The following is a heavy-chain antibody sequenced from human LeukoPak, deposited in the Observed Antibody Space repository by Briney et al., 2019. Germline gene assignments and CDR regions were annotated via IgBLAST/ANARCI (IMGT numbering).Heavy chain of an antibody. Sequence: GGSLRLSCAVSGFTFSDYSMSWVRQAPGKGLDWVSSVDAGGSSYIYYADSVRGRFTVSRDNAQNSLYLQMTSLRAEDTAVYYCARGGQSLQRLELLDYWGQGTLVTVSS. CDR3: ARGGQSLQRLELLDY. D-gene: IGHD1-26*01. V-gene: IGHV3-21*01. CDR1: GFTFSDYS. CDR2: VDAGGSSYI. J-gene: IGHJ4*02.